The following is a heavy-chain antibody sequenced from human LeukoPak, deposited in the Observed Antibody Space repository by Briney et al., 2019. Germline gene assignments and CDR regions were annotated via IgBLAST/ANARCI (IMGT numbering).Heavy chain of an antibody. D-gene: IGHD6-19*01. Sequence: GASVTVSCTASGYTFTSYYMHWVRQAPGQGLEWMGIINPSGGSTSYAQKFQGRVTMTRDTSTSTVYMELSSLRSEDTAVYYCARDVSAVAGPYWYFDLWGRGTLVTVSS. CDR3: ARDVSAVAGPYWYFDL. CDR1: GYTFTSYY. J-gene: IGHJ2*01. CDR2: INPSGGST. V-gene: IGHV1-46*01.